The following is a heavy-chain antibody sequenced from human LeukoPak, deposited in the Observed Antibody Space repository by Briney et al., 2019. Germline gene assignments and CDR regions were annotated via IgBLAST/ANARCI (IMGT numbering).Heavy chain of an antibody. Sequence: GGSLRLSCAASGFTFSSYGMHWVRQAPGKGLEWVAVIWYDGSNKYYADSVKGRFTISRDNSKNTLYLQMNSLRAEDTAVYYCEKQPNGGTSYAPFAHGGKGPLVPV. CDR3: EKQPNGGTSYAPFAH. D-gene: IGHD3-16*01. V-gene: IGHV3-30*02. J-gene: IGHJ4*02. CDR1: GFTFSSYG. CDR2: IWYDGSNK.